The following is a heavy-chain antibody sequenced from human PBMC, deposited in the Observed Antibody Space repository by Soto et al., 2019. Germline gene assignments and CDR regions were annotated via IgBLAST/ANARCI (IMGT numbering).Heavy chain of an antibody. D-gene: IGHD6-19*01. Sequence: ASVKVSCKASGYTFTGYGISWVRRAPGQGLEWMGWISAYNGNTYYTQKLQGRVTMTTDTSTSTAYMELRSLRSDDTAVYYCARDENIVVAGLDYWGQGTLVTVSS. CDR2: ISAYNGNT. J-gene: IGHJ4*02. CDR3: ARDENIVVAGLDY. V-gene: IGHV1-18*01. CDR1: GYTFTGYG.